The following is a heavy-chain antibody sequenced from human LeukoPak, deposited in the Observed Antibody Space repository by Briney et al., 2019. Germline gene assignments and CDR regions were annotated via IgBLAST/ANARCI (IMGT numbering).Heavy chain of an antibody. CDR3: ATHRVGRLPYSFDY. V-gene: IGHV5-10-1*01. Sequence: GESLKISCKGSGYSFISFWISWVRQMPVQGLEWMGRIDPRVSYTNYSPSLLGHVTISADRSITTAYLQWSSLKASDTAIYYCATHRVGRLPYSFDYWGQGTLVTVSS. CDR2: IDPRVSYT. CDR1: GYSFISFW. D-gene: IGHD3/OR15-3a*01. J-gene: IGHJ4*02.